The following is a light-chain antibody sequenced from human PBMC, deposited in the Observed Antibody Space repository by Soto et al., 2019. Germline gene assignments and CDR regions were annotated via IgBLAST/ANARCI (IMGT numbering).Light chain of an antibody. CDR3: GTWDSSLSAGV. Sequence: QSVLTQPLSVSAAPGQKVTISCSGSSSNIGNNYVSWYQQLPGTAPKLLIYDNNKRPSGIRDRFSGSKSGTSATLGITGLQTGDEADYYCGTWDSSLSAGVFGGGTKLTVL. J-gene: IGLJ2*01. CDR1: SSNIGNNY. CDR2: DNN. V-gene: IGLV1-51*01.